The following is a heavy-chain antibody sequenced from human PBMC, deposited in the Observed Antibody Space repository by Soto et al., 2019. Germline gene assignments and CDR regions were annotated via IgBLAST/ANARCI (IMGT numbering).Heavy chain of an antibody. CDR2: IIPIFGTE. CDR3: ASKGGTGAAAEYNWFDP. Sequence: HVQLVQSGAEVKKPGSSVNVSCKASGGTFSSYAISWVRQAPGQGLEWMGGIIPIFGTENYAQKFQGRVTITAEESTSTSDMELSSLRSEDTAVYYCASKGGTGAAAEYNWFDPCGQGNLVTVSS. CDR1: GGTFSSYA. V-gene: IGHV1-69*01. J-gene: IGHJ5*02. D-gene: IGHD6-13*01.